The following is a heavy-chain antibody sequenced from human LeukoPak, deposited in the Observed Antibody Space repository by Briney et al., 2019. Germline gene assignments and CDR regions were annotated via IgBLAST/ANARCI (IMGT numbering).Heavy chain of an antibody. Sequence: GESLKISCKGSGSSFTSYWIGWVRQMPGKGLEWMGIIYPGDSDTRYSPSFQGQVTISADKSISTAYLQWSSLKASDTAMYYCARHSNPPPSYLNIAVAGTAYYYYGMDVWGQGTTVTVSS. CDR2: IYPGDSDT. V-gene: IGHV5-51*01. J-gene: IGHJ6*02. CDR1: GSSFTSYW. D-gene: IGHD6-19*01. CDR3: ARHSNPPPSYLNIAVAGTAYYYYGMDV.